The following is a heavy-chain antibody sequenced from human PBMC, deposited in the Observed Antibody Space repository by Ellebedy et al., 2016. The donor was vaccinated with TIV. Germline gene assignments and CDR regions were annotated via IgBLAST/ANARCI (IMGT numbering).Heavy chain of an antibody. V-gene: IGHV4-31*03. Sequence: MPSETLSLTCTVSGCPISSGRYYWSSLRQHPGKGLEWIGYIYYSVSTYYNPSLKSRVNISVDTSKNQFSLKLSSVTAADTAVYYCAIDDRGVIGFDYWGQGTLVTVSS. D-gene: IGHD3-10*01. CDR2: IYYSVST. J-gene: IGHJ4*02. CDR3: AIDDRGVIGFDY. CDR1: GCPISSGRYY.